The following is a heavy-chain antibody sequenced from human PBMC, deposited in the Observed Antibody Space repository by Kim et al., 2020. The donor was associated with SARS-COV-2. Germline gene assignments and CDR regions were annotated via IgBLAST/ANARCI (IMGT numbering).Heavy chain of an antibody. Sequence: ASVKVSCKASGYTFDTFSLYWLRQAPGQRFEWMGWINGGNGNTRYSQNLQGRVTFTRDASATTAFMELTSLTFKDTAVYYCAREGSGSYNWLDPWGQGTLVTVSS. J-gene: IGHJ5*02. D-gene: IGHD3-10*01. CDR1: GYTFDTFS. V-gene: IGHV1-3*01. CDR3: AREGSGSYNWLDP. CDR2: INGGNGNT.